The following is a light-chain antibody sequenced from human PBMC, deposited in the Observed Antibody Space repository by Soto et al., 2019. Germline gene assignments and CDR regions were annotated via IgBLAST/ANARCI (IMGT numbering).Light chain of an antibody. CDR1: QSVSSH. CDR2: DAS. CDR3: QHYDVWPLT. J-gene: IGKJ1*01. Sequence: EILLTQSPSTLSVSPGGGATLSCRASQSVSSHLAWYQQKPGKGPRLLIYDASTRATGIPARFSGSGSGTEFTLTISSLQSEDFGLYYCQHYDVWPLTFGQGTKVDIK. V-gene: IGKV3-15*01.